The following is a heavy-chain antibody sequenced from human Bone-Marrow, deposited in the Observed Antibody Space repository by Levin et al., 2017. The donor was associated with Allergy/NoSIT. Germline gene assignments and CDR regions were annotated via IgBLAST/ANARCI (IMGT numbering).Heavy chain of an antibody. CDR2: IRSSSSYT. J-gene: IGHJ6*02. D-gene: IGHD6-13*01. CDR3: ARESGQLGYYNYYGMDV. CDR1: GFTISDYY. V-gene: IGHV3-11*05. Sequence: PGGSLRLSCAASGFTISDYYMSWTRQAPGKGLEWVSYIRSSSSYTNHADFVEGRFTISRDNAKNSLFLQMNSLRAEDTAVYYCARESGQLGYYNYYGMDVWGQGTTVTVSS.